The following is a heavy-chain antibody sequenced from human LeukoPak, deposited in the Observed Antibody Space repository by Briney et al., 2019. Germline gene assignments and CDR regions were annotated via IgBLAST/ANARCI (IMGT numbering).Heavy chain of an antibody. V-gene: IGHV4-30-2*01. CDR2: IYHSGST. Sequence: SETLSLTCAVSGGSISSGGYSWSWIRQPPGKGLEWIGYIYHSGSTYYNPSLKSRVTISVDTSKNQFSLKLSSVTAADTAVYYCARRKNWGLTLNWFDPWGQGTLVTVSS. J-gene: IGHJ5*02. CDR1: GGSISSGGYS. D-gene: IGHD7-27*01. CDR3: ARRKNWGLTLNWFDP.